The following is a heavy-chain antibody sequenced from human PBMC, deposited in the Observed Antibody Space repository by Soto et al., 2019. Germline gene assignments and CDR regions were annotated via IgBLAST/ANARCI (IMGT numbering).Heavy chain of an antibody. CDR3: AKDGFIVETS. V-gene: IGHV3-23*01. D-gene: IGHD1-26*01. J-gene: IGHJ4*02. CDR1: GFTFSSYA. CDR2: ISGTGGST. Sequence: GGSLRLSCAASGFTFSSYAMSWVRQAPGKGLEWVSAISGTGGSTYYADSVKGRFTISRDNSKNTLYMQMSSLRAEDTAVYYCAKDGFIVETSRGQGTLVTVSS.